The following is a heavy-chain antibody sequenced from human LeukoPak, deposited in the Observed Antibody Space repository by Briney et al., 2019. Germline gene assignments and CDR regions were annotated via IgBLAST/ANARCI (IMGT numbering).Heavy chain of an antibody. CDR1: GFTFSSSA. CDR2: IDGDGRIT. Sequence: PGGSLRLSCAASGFTFSSSAMSWVRQVPGQGLVWVSHIDGDGRITNYGDSVKGRFTISRDNAKNILYLQMNSLRAEDTAVYYCARDSPRTGPWGQGILVTVSS. CDR3: ARDSPRTGP. J-gene: IGHJ5*02. V-gene: IGHV3-74*01. D-gene: IGHD1-1*01.